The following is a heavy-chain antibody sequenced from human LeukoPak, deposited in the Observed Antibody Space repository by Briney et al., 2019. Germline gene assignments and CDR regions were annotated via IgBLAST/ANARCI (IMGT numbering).Heavy chain of an antibody. CDR2: INPSGGST. CDR3: AREMILLWFGEGLDY. D-gene: IGHD3-10*01. J-gene: IGHJ4*02. CDR1: GYTFTGYY. V-gene: IGHV1-46*01. Sequence: ASVKVSCKASGYTFTGYYMHWVRQAPGQGLEWMGIINPSGGSTSYAQKFQGRVAMTRDTSTSTVYMELSSLRSEDTAVYYCAREMILLWFGEGLDYWGQGTLVTVSS.